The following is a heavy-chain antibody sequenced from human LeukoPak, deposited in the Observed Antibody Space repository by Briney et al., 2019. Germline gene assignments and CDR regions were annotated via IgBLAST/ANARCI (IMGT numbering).Heavy chain of an antibody. CDR1: GFTFRRDW. J-gene: IGHJ4*02. D-gene: IGHD6-13*01. Sequence: GGSLRLSCGVSGFTFRRDWMSWVRQAPGKGLEYVANIKEDGSEKYYVDSVKGRFTISRGNAKKSLILQMYSLRVEDTAVYFCARDTSAERGQQLANWGQGTLVTVSS. CDR3: ARDTSAERGQQLAN. CDR2: IKEDGSEK. V-gene: IGHV3-7*04.